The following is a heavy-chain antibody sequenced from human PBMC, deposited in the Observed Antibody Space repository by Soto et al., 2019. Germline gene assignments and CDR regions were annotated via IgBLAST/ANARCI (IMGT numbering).Heavy chain of an antibody. J-gene: IGHJ5*02. CDR1: GYTFTGYY. D-gene: IGHD4-4*01. CDR3: ARESLILMTTVTGVSLDP. V-gene: IGHV1-2*02. Sequence: ASVKVSCKASGYTFTGYYMHWVRQAPGQGLEWMGWINPNSGGTNYAQKFQGRVTMTRDTSISTAYMELSRLRSDDTAVYYCARESLILMTTVTGVSLDPWGQGTLVTVYS. CDR2: INPNSGGT.